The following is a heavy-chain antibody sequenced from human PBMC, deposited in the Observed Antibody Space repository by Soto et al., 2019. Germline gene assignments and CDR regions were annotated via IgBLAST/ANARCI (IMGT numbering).Heavy chain of an antibody. D-gene: IGHD2-2*01. CDR2: INHSGST. V-gene: IGHV4-34*01. J-gene: IGHJ6*02. CDR3: ARGGPAARKGDYYGMDV. CDR1: GGSFSCYY. Sequence: PSETLSLTCAVYGGSFSCYYWSWIRQPPGKGLEWIGEINHSGSTNYNPSLKSRVTISVDTSKNQFSLKLSSVTAADTAVYYCARGGPAARKGDYYGMDVWGQGTTVTAP.